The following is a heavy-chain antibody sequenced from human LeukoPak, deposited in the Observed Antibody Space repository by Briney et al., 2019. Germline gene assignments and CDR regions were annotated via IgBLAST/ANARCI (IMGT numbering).Heavy chain of an antibody. CDR3: ARGDCSSASCFLVNWFDP. J-gene: IGHJ5*02. V-gene: IGHV1-2*02. CDR2: INPNSGGT. Sequence: GASVKVSCKASGYTFTGYYMHWVRQAPGQGLEWMGWINPNSGGTNYAQKFQGRVTMTRDTSISTAYMELSRLRSDDTAVYYCARGDCSSASCFLVNWFDPWGRGTLVTVSS. D-gene: IGHD2-2*01. CDR1: GYTFTGYY.